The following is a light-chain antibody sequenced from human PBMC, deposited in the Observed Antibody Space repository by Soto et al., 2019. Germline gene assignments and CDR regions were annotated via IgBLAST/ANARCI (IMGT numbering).Light chain of an antibody. J-gene: IGLJ1*01. V-gene: IGLV3-21*02. CDR3: QVWDSDNNPFYV. CDR2: DDS. CDR1: NIESKS. Sequence: SYELTQPPSVSVAPGQTARISCGGNNIESKSVNWYQQKPGQAPVLVVYDDSDRPSGIPERFSGSNSGNTATLIISTAEAGDEDDYYCQVWDSDNNPFYVFGAGTKLTVL.